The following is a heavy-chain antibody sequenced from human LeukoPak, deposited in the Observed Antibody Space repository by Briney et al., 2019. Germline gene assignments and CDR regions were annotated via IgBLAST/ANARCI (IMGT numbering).Heavy chain of an antibody. V-gene: IGHV4-59*01. J-gene: IGHJ5*02. CDR2: IYYSGST. CDR1: GGSISSYY. Sequence: PSETLSLTCTVSGGSISSYYWSWIRQPPGKGLEWIGYIYYSGSTNYNPSLKRRVTISVDPSKNQFSLKLSSVTAADTAVYYCARDASNWFDPWGQGTLVTVSS. CDR3: ARDASNWFDP.